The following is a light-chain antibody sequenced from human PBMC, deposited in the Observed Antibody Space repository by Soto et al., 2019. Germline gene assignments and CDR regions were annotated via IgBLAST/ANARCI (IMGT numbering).Light chain of an antibody. Sequence: EIVMTQSPATLSVSPGERATLSCRASQSVSSNLAWYQQKPGQAPRLLIYGASTRATGIPARFSGSGSGTEFSLTINSLQSEDFAVYYCQQYANSPITFGQGTRLEI. J-gene: IGKJ5*01. CDR1: QSVSSN. CDR3: QQYANSPIT. CDR2: GAS. V-gene: IGKV3-15*01.